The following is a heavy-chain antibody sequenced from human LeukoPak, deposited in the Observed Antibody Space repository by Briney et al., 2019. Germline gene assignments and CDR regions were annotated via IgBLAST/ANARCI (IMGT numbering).Heavy chain of an antibody. CDR2: IIPILGIA. Sequence: GASVKVSRKASGYTFTSYGISWVRQAPGQGLEWMGRIIPILGIANYAQKFQGRVTITADKSTSTAYMELSSLRSEDTAVYYCARGRYDILTGSWFDYWGQGTLVTVSS. V-gene: IGHV1-69*04. CDR3: ARGRYDILTGSWFDY. J-gene: IGHJ4*02. CDR1: GYTFTSYG. D-gene: IGHD3-9*01.